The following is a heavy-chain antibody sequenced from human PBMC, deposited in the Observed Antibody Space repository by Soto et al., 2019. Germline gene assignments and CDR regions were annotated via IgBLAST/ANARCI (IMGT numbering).Heavy chain of an antibody. J-gene: IGHJ6*02. CDR2: IYYSGST. Sequence: QVQLQESGPGLVKPSQTLSLTCTVSGGSISSGDYYWSWIRQPPGKGLEWIGYIYYSGSTYYNPCLKSRVTISVDTSKIQFSLKLSAVTAADTAVYYCARALIQLWPHYYYGMDVWGQGTTVTVSS. V-gene: IGHV4-30-4*01. CDR1: GGSISSGDYY. D-gene: IGHD5-18*01. CDR3: ARALIQLWPHYYYGMDV.